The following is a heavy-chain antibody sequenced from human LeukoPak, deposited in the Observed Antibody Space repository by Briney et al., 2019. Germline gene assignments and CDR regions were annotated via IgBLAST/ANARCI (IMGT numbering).Heavy chain of an antibody. J-gene: IGHJ6*03. D-gene: IGHD3-10*01. CDR3: ARVAKHFRGGLSFYYMDV. V-gene: IGHV4-61*02. CDR1: GGSISSGSYY. CDR2: IYTSGST. Sequence: SETLSLTCTVSGGSISSGSYYWSWIRQPAGKGLEWIGRIYTSGSTNYDPSLKSRVTISLDTSKNQFSLKVISVTAADTAVYYCARVAKHFRGGLSFYYMDVWGKGTTVTISS.